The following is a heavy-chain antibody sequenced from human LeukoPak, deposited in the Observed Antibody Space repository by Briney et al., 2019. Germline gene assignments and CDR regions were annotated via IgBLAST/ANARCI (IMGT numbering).Heavy chain of an antibody. V-gene: IGHV4-30-4*01. Sequence: SQTLSLTCIVSGGSISSGDYYWSWIRQPPGKGLEWIGYIYYSGSTYYNPSLKSRVTISVDTSKNQFSLKLSSVTAADTAVYYCARMVRGVLYYFDYWGQGTLVTVSS. CDR1: GGSISSGDYY. CDR3: ARMVRGVLYYFDY. D-gene: IGHD3-10*01. J-gene: IGHJ4*02. CDR2: IYYSGST.